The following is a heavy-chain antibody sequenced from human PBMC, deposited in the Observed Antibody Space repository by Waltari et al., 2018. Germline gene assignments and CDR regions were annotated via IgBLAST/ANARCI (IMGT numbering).Heavy chain of an antibody. CDR3: ARDPARGYSYGEDDY. CDR1: GGTFSSYA. J-gene: IGHJ4*02. V-gene: IGHV1-69*05. CDR2: ICPICGTA. D-gene: IGHD5-18*01. Sequence: QVQLVQSGAEVKKPGSSVKVSCKASGGTFSSYAISWVRQAPGQGLEWMGGICPICGTANYAQKFQGRVTITTDESTSTAYMELSSLRSEDTAVYYCARDPARGYSYGEDDYWGQGTLVTVSS.